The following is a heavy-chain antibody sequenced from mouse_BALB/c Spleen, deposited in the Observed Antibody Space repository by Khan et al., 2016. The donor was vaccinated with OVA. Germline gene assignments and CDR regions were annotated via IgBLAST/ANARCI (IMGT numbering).Heavy chain of an antibody. CDR2: INPSNGYT. V-gene: IGHV1-4*01. CDR3: IRDGAYHRNDGWFAY. CDR1: GYTFTSYT. D-gene: IGHD2-14*01. Sequence: QIQLVQSGAELARPGASVKMSCKASGYTFTSYTIHWINERPGQGLEWIGYINPSNGYTNYNQKFKDKATLTTDKSSTTAYLQLSSLTSDDSAVYNCIRDGAYHRNDGWFAYWGQGTLVTVSA. J-gene: IGHJ3*01.